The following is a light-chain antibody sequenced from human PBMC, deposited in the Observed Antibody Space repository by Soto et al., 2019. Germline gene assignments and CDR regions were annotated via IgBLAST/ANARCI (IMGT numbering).Light chain of an antibody. Sequence: EIVLTQSPGALSLSPGESATLSCRASQSVSDTHVAWYQQRPGQAPRLLIYDASRGDIGVPDRFSGSGSGTEFTLTISSLQSEDFAVYYCQQYNNWPPITFGQGTRLEIK. J-gene: IGKJ5*01. V-gene: IGKV3D-15*01. CDR1: QSVSDTH. CDR2: DAS. CDR3: QQYNNWPPIT.